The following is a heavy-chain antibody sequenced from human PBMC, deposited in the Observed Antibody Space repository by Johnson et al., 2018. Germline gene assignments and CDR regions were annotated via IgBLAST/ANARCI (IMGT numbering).Heavy chain of an antibody. CDR3: AKGGMVVTNIQYLQH. V-gene: IGHV3-30*18. J-gene: IGHJ1*01. Sequence: QVQLQESGGGVVQPGRSLRLSCAASGFTFSTYGMHWVRQAPGKGLEWVAVMSYDGSEKYYADSVKGRFTISRDNSKNTLYLQLNSRRAEDTAVYYCAKGGMVVTNIQYLQHWGQGTLVTVSS. CDR2: MSYDGSEK. D-gene: IGHD2-21*02. CDR1: GFTFSTYG.